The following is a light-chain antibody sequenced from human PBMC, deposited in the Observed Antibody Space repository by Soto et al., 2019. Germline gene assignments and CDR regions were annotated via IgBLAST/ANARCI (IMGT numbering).Light chain of an antibody. CDR2: GAS. V-gene: IGKV3-20*01. CDR1: QSVSSSY. CDR3: QQYGSSPKA. J-gene: IGKJ1*01. Sequence: EIVLTQSPGTLSLSPGERATLSCRASQSVSSSYLAWYQQKPGQAPRLLIYGASSRAPGIPDRFSGSGSGTDCTLSSSSREPEDVAVYYCQQYGSSPKAFVQGTKVEIK.